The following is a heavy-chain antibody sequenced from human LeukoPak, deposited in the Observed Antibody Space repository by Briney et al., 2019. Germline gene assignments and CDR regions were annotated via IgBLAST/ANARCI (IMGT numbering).Heavy chain of an antibody. CDR2: INEDGSIT. J-gene: IGHJ4*02. CDR3: ARAGAVAAIY. CDR1: GFTFRTYW. V-gene: IGHV3-74*01. D-gene: IGHD6-19*01. Sequence: GGSLRLSCAVSGFTFRTYWMHWVRQVPGEGLVWVSRINEDGSITNYADSVKGRFTISRDNAKNSLYLQMNSLRAEDTAVYYCARAGAVAAIYWGQGTLVTVSS.